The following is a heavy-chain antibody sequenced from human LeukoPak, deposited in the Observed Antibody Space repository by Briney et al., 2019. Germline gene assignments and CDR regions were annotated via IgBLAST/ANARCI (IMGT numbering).Heavy chain of an antibody. D-gene: IGHD6-19*01. Sequence: SVTVSCMASGYTFTSYGISWVRQAPGQGLEWMGGIIPLFGTTTYAQKFQGRVTITADESTSTAYMELSSLRSDDTAVYYCARDPGHSSGWYNFDYWGQGTLVTVSS. V-gene: IGHV1-69*13. J-gene: IGHJ4*02. CDR1: GYTFTSYG. CDR2: IIPLFGTT. CDR3: ARDPGHSSGWYNFDY.